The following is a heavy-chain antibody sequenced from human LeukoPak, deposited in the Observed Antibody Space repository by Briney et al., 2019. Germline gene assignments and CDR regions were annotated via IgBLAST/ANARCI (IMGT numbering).Heavy chain of an antibody. CDR2: IYYSGST. CDR1: GGSISSYY. J-gene: IGHJ6*02. Sequence: PSETLSLTCTVSGGSISSYYWSWIRQPPGKGLEWIGHIYYSGSTNYNPSLKSRVTISVDTSKNQFSLKLSSVTAADTAVYYCARDRDLYGMDVWGQGTTVTVSS. CDR3: ARDRDLYGMDV. V-gene: IGHV4-59*01.